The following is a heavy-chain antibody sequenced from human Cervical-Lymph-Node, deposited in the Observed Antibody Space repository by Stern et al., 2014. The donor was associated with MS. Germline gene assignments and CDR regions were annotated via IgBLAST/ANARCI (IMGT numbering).Heavy chain of an antibody. J-gene: IGHJ4*01. CDR3: ARDKGIFFL. CDR1: GGSITNYY. V-gene: IGHV4-59*01. Sequence: QLQLQESGPGLVKPSETLSLTCTVSGGSITNYYWSWIRQPPGQGLEWIGYIYYSGSTNYNPSLKSRVTISVDTSKNQFSLKLSSVTAADTGVYYCARDKGIFFLWGQGTLVTVSS. CDR2: IYYSGST. D-gene: IGHD2/OR15-2a*01.